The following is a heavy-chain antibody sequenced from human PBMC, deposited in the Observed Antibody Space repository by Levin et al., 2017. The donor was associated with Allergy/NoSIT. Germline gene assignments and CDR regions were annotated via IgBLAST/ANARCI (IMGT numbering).Heavy chain of an antibody. CDR3: ARVSESYYYDSSGYPDY. V-gene: IGHV1-69*06. CDR1: GGTFSSYA. D-gene: IGHD3-22*01. J-gene: IGHJ4*02. CDR2: IIPIFGTA. Sequence: VASVKVSCKASGGTFSSYAISWVRQAPGQGLEWMGGIIPIFGTANYAQKFQGRVTITADKSTSTAYMELSSLRSEDTAVYYCARVSESYYYDSSGYPDYWGQGTLVTVSS.